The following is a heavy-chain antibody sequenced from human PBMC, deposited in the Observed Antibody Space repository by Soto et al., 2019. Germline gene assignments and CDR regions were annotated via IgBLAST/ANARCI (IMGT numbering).Heavy chain of an antibody. J-gene: IGHJ4*02. CDR3: ARESEDLTSNFDY. Sequence: PGGSLRLAYGASGFTFTRYSMNWVRQAPGKGLEWVSSISSTTNYIYYGDSMKGRFTISRDNAKNSLYLEMNSLRAEDTAVYYCARESEDLTSNFDYWGQGTLVTVSS. CDR2: ISSTTNYI. CDR1: GFTFTRYS. V-gene: IGHV3-21*06.